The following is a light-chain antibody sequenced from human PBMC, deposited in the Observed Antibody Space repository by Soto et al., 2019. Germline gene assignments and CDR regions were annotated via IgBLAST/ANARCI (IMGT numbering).Light chain of an antibody. CDR3: QHYNSYSEA. CDR1: QTISSW. CDR2: KAS. Sequence: DIQLTQSPSTLSESVVDTVTITFLASQTISSWLAWYQQKPGKAPKLLIYKASTLKSGVPSRFSGSGSGTEFTLTISSLQPDDFATYYCQHYNSYSEACGQGTKGDI. J-gene: IGKJ1*01. V-gene: IGKV1-5*03.